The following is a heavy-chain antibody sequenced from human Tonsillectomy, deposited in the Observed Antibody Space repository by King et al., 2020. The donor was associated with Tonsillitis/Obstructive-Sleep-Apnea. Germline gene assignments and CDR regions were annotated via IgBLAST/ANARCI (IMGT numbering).Heavy chain of an antibody. Sequence: VQLVESGGGLIQPGGSLTLSCAASGFSVSSSYMSWVRQAPGKGLEWVSAIYTGDRTDYADSVKGRFNISRDSSTNTLFLQMNSLRVEDTAMYYCAGDTTSITAWGYWGQGTLVTVSS. CDR3: AGDTTSITAWGY. V-gene: IGHV3-53*01. CDR1: GFSVSSSY. D-gene: IGHD1-20*01. J-gene: IGHJ4*02. CDR2: IYTGDRT.